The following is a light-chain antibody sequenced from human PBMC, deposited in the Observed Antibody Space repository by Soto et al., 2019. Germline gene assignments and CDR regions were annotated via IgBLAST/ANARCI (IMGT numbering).Light chain of an antibody. V-gene: IGKV3D-15*01. CDR1: QSVSDN. CDR2: GAS. Sequence: EIVMTQSPVTLSVSPGERATLSCRASQSVSDNLAWYQQKPDQAPRLLIYGASTRATGIPARFSGSGSGTEFTLTISSLQSEDFAVYYCQQYNNWPLTFGGGTKVEIK. CDR3: QQYNNWPLT. J-gene: IGKJ4*01.